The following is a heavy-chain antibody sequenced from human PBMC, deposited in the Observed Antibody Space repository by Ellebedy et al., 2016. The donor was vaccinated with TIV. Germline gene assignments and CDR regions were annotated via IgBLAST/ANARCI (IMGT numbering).Heavy chain of an antibody. CDR3: ARDRASDEVGATDY. V-gene: IGHV3-9*01. Sequence: GGSLRLXCAASGFTFDDYAMHWVRQAPGKGLEWVSGISWNSGSIGYADSVKGRFTISRDNAKNSLYLQMNSLRAEDTAVYYCARDRASDEVGATDYWGQGTLVTVSS. CDR2: ISWNSGSI. J-gene: IGHJ4*02. CDR1: GFTFDDYA. D-gene: IGHD1-26*01.